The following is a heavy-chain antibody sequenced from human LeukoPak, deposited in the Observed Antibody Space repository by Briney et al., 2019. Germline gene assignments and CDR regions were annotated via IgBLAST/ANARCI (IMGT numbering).Heavy chain of an antibody. CDR2: INTVGSST. Sequence: GGSLRLSCAASGFTFSSYWMHWVRQAPGKGLVWVSHINTVGSSTNYADSVKGRFTISRDNAKNTLYLQMNSLRAEDTAVYYCARPPHLGPPFNYYYMDVWGKGTTVTVSS. V-gene: IGHV3-74*01. CDR1: GFTFSSYW. J-gene: IGHJ6*03. CDR3: ARPPHLGPPFNYYYMDV.